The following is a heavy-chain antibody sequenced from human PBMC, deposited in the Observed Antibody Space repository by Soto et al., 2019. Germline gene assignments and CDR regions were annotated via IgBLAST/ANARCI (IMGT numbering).Heavy chain of an antibody. CDR3: ARASYYTNWFDP. D-gene: IGHD3-10*01. Sequence: SETLSLTCTVSGGSISSGDYYWSWIRQPPGKGLEWIGYIYYSGSTYYNPSLKSRVTISVDTSKNQFSLKLSSVTAADTAVYYCARASYYTNWFDPWGQGTLVTVSS. V-gene: IGHV4-30-4*01. CDR1: GGSISSGDYY. CDR2: IYYSGST. J-gene: IGHJ5*02.